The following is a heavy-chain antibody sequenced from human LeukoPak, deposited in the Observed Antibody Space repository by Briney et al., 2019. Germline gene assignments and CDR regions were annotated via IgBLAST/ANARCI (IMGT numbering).Heavy chain of an antibody. CDR3: ARGSPSIL. CDR2: IYYRETT. J-gene: IGHJ2*01. CDR1: GGSISRNY. Sequence: SETLSLTCTCTGGSISRNYWNWIRQPPGKGLEGIGNIYYRETTNYNPSLKSRVSIPVDTSKNLLSLKLSSVTAADTAVYYCARGSPSILWGRGTLVTVSS. V-gene: IGHV4-59*01.